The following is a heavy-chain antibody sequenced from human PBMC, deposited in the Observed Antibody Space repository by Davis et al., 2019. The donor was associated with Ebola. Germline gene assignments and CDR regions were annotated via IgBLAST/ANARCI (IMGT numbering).Heavy chain of an antibody. V-gene: IGHV1-2*06. CDR3: ARERASGGSYYGMDV. CDR2: INPNSGGT. CDR1: GYTFTGYY. D-gene: IGHD2-15*01. J-gene: IGHJ6*04. Sequence: ASVKVSCKASGYTFTGYYMHWVRQAPGQGLEWMGRINPNSGGTNYAQKFQGRVTMTRDTSISTAYMELSRLRSDDTAVYYCARERASGGSYYGMDVWGKGTTVTVSS.